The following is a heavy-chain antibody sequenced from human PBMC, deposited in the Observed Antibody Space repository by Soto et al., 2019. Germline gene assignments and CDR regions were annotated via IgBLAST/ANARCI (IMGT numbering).Heavy chain of an antibody. Sequence: VHLVESGGAVVQPGGSLRLSCATSGFTFSNYWMHWVHQVPGRGLVWVSRIDTDGSTTSYADFAKGRFTISRDNAKSTLSLQMNSLRAEDTAIYYCACSRRPARLGPKGAIDYWGQGTLVTVSS. J-gene: IGHJ4*02. CDR1: GFTFSNYW. CDR3: ACSRRPARLGPKGAIDY. CDR2: IDTDGSTT. D-gene: IGHD2-15*01. V-gene: IGHV3-74*01.